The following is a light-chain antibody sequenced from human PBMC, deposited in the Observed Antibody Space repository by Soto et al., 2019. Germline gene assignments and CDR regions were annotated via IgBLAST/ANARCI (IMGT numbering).Light chain of an antibody. Sequence: ETVLTQSPATLSLSPGERATLSCRASHSVDIYLAWYQQKPGQAPRLLIYDASNRATGIPDRFTGSGSGTDFTLTISSLEPEDFAVYYCQQRKHWPLLTFGGGTKVEIK. CDR3: QQRKHWPLLT. J-gene: IGKJ4*01. CDR2: DAS. CDR1: HSVDIY. V-gene: IGKV3-11*01.